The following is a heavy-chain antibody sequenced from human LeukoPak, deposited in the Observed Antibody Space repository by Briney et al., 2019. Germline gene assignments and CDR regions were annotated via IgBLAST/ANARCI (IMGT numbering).Heavy chain of an antibody. J-gene: IGHJ4*02. CDR2: IRYDGSNK. D-gene: IGHD3-9*01. CDR3: AKGRGGNFDWLLK. CDR1: GFTFSSYG. V-gene: IGHV3-30*02. Sequence: GGSLRLSCAASGFTFSSYGMHWVRQAPGKGLEWVAFIRYDGSNKNYAESVKGRFTISRDNSKNTLYLQMNSLRAEDTAVYYCAKGRGGNFDWLLKWGQGTLVTVSS.